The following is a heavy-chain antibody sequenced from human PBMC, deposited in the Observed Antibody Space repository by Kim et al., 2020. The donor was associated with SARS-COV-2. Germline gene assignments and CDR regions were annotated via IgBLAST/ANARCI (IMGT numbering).Heavy chain of an antibody. V-gene: IGHV3-7*01. D-gene: IGHD3-16*02. CDR3: ARDHYLRLGELSLGDRYGMDV. CDR2: IKQDGSEK. Sequence: GGSLRLSCAASGFTFSSYWMSWVRQAPGKGLEWVANIKQDGSEKYYVDSVKGRFTISRDNAKNSLYLQMNSLRAEDTAVYYCARDHYLRLGELSLGDRYGMDVWGQGTTVTVSS. J-gene: IGHJ6*02. CDR1: GFTFSSYW.